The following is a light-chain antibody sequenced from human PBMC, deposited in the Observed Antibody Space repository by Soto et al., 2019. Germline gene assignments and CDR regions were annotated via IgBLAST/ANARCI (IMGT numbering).Light chain of an antibody. J-gene: IGKJ1*01. V-gene: IGKV3-20*01. CDR1: QSVSSSY. CDR3: QQYGGSPPWT. CDR2: GAS. Sequence: EIVLTQSPGTLSLSPGERATLSCRASQSVSSSYLAWYQQKPGQAPRLLIYGASSRATGIPDRFSGSGSGTDFTLTISRLEPEALAVYYCQQYGGSPPWTFGQGTKVEIK.